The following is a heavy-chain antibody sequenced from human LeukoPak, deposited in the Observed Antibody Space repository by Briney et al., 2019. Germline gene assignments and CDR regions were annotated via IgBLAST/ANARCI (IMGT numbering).Heavy chain of an antibody. J-gene: IGHJ4*02. CDR1: GGSISSGGYY. CDR3: ASAKGYQLLYFDY. D-gene: IGHD2-2*02. V-gene: IGHV4-31*03. CDR2: IYYSGST. Sequence: PSETLSLTCTVSGGSISSGGYYWSWTRQHPGKGLEWIGYIYYSGSTYYNPSLKSRVTISVDTSKNQFSLKLSSVTAADTAVYYCASAKGYQLLYFDYWGQGTLVTVSS.